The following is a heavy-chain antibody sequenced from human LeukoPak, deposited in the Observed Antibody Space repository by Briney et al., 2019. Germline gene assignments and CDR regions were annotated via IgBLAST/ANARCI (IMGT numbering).Heavy chain of an antibody. CDR2: ISRTGDSI. CDR3: ARENNRECSTSSCPRDY. Sequence: PGGSRRLSCATSGFTFSGYSMNWFRQAPGKGLEWVAAISRTGDSITYADSVRGRFTISRDNAKDSLYLQMNSLRAEDTAVYFCARENNRECSTSSCPRDYWGQGTLVTVSS. J-gene: IGHJ4*02. D-gene: IGHD2-2*01. V-gene: IGHV3-21*01. CDR1: GFTFSGYS.